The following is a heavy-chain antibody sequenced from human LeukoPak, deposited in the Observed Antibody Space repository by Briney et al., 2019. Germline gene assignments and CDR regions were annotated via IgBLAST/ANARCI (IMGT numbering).Heavy chain of an antibody. CDR3: AREYCSGGSCSVLGWFDP. CDR2: IIPILGIA. V-gene: IGHV1-69*04. J-gene: IGHJ5*02. Sequence: ASVKVSYKASGGTFSSYAISWVRQAPGQGLEWMGRIIPILGIANYAQKFQGRVTITADKSTSTAYMELSSLRSEDTAVYYCAREYCSGGSCSVLGWFDPWGQGTLVTVSS. CDR1: GGTFSSYA. D-gene: IGHD2-15*01.